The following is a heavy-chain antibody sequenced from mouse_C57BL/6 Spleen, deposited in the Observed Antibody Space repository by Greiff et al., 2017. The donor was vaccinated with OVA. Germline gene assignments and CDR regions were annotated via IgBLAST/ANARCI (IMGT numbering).Heavy chain of an antibody. J-gene: IGHJ2*01. V-gene: IGHV5-17*01. D-gene: IGHD1-1*01. Sequence: EVKLVESGGGLVKPGGSLKLSCAASGFTFSDYGMHWVRQAPEKGLEWVAYISSGSSTIYYADTVKGRFTISRDNAKNTLCLQMTSLRSEDTAMYYCARSKATTTYYFDYWGQGTTLTVSS. CDR1: GFTFSDYG. CDR2: ISSGSSTI. CDR3: ARSKATTTYYFDY.